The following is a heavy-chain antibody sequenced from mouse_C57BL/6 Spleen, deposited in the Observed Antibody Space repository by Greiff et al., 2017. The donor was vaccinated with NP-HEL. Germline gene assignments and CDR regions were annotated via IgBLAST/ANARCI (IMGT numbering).Heavy chain of an antibody. CDR2: IHPNSGST. V-gene: IGHV1-64*01. CDR3: ARDSNHYYAMDY. D-gene: IGHD2-5*01. J-gene: IGHJ4*01. CDR1: GYTFTSYW. Sequence: QVQLQQPGAELVKPGASVKLSCKASGYTFTSYWMHWVKQRPGQGLEWIGMIHPNSGSTNSNEKFKSKATLPVDKSSSTAYMQLSSLTSEDSAVYYCARDSNHYYAMDYWGQGTSVTVSS.